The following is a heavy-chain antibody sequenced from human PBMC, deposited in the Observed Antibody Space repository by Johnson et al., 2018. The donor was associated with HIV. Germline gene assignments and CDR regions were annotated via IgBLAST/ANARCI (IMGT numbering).Heavy chain of an antibody. D-gene: IGHD6-6*01. J-gene: IGHJ3*01. CDR3: AKDLSSSSL. CDR1: GFTFSSYG. CDR2: IWYDGSNK. V-gene: IGHV3-33*06. Sequence: QMQLVESGGGVVQPGRSLRLSCAASGFTFSSYGMHWVRQAPGKGLEWVAVIWYDGSNKYYADSVKGRFTISRDNSKNTLYLQMNSLRAEDTAEYYCAKDLSSSSLWGQGTMVTVSS.